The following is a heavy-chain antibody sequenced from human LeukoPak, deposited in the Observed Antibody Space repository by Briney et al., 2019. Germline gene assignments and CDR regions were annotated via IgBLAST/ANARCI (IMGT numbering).Heavy chain of an antibody. CDR2: ISAYNGNT. D-gene: IGHD2-2*01. Sequence: ASVKVSCKASGGTFSSYAISWVRQAPGQGLEWMGWISAYNGNTNYAQKLQGRVTMTTDTSTSTAYMELRSLRSDDTAVYYCARGVRSVRGAAMPYDAFDIWGQGTMVTVSS. V-gene: IGHV1-18*01. CDR1: GGTFSSYA. CDR3: ARGVRSVRGAAMPYDAFDI. J-gene: IGHJ3*02.